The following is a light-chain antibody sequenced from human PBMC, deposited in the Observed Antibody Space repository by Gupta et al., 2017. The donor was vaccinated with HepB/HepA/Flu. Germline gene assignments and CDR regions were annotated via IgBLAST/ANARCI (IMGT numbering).Light chain of an antibody. V-gene: IGKV3-20*01. CDR2: GAS. Sequence: EIVLTQSPGTLSLSPGERATLSCRASQSVSSSYLAWYQQKPGQAPRLLIYGASSRATGIPDRFSGSGSGTDFTLTISRLEPEDFAVYYCQQNGSSPWTFRQGTKAEIK. CDR1: QSVSSSY. J-gene: IGKJ1*01. CDR3: QQNGSSPWT.